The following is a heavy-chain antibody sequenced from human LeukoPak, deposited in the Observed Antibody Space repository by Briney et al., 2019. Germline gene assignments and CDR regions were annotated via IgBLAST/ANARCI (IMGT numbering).Heavy chain of an antibody. Sequence: GGSLRLSCAASGFTFSSYAMHWVRQAPGKGLEWVAVISYDGSNKYYADSVKGRFTISRDNSKNTLYLQMNSLRAEDTAVYYCAREGIYYGSGSCRNFFDYWGQGTLVTVSS. CDR1: GFTFSSYA. J-gene: IGHJ4*02. CDR2: ISYDGSNK. V-gene: IGHV3-30-3*01. CDR3: AREGIYYGSGSCRNFFDY. D-gene: IGHD3-10*01.